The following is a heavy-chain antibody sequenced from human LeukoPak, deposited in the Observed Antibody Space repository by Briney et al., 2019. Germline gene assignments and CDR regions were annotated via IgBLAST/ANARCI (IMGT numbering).Heavy chain of an antibody. J-gene: IGHJ4*02. Sequence: SETRSLTCTVSGGSISSGSYCWSWIRQPAGKGLEWIGRIYTSGSTNYNPSLKSRVTISVDTSKNQFSLKLSSVTAADTAVYYCARVAYDSSGYYYANYWGQGTLVTVSS. D-gene: IGHD3-22*01. CDR3: ARVAYDSSGYYYANY. CDR2: IYTSGST. V-gene: IGHV4-61*02. CDR1: GGSISSGSYC.